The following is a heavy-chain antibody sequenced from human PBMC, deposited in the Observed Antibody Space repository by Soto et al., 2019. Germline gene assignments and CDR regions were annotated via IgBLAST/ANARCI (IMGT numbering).Heavy chain of an antibody. D-gene: IGHD3-22*01. CDR1: GFTFSSYG. CDR3: ARSLYYYDSSGYLAPAY. Sequence: SLRLSCAASGFTFSSYGMHWVRQAPGKGLEWVAVIWYDGSNKYYADSVKGRFTISRDNSKNTLYLQMNSLRAEDTAVYYCARSLYYYDSSGYLAPAYWGQGTLVTVSS. J-gene: IGHJ4*02. CDR2: IWYDGSNK. V-gene: IGHV3-33*01.